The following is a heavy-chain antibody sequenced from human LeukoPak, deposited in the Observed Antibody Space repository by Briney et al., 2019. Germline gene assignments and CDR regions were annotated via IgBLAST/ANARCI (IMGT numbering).Heavy chain of an antibody. J-gene: IGHJ3*02. Sequence: GGSLRLSCAASGFTFSSYEMSWVRQAPGKGLEWVSYISSSGSTIYYADSVKGRFTISRDNAKNSLYLQMNSLRAEDTAVYYCAREMIVVDAFDIWGQGTMVTVSS. CDR3: AREMIVVDAFDI. D-gene: IGHD3-22*01. V-gene: IGHV3-48*03. CDR1: GFTFSSYE. CDR2: ISSSGSTI.